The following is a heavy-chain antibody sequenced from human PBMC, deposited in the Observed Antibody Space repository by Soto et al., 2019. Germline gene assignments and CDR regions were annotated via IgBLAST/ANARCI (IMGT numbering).Heavy chain of an antibody. Sequence: EVQLVESGGGLVKPGGSLRLSCAASGFSFSTYNMNWVRQAPGKGLEWVSSITRTSTYIYYADSVKGRFTISRDNAKNSLYLQMNSLSAEDTAVYYCARGGSSSSLDYWGQGTLVTVSS. V-gene: IGHV3-21*03. CDR3: ARGGSSSSLDY. J-gene: IGHJ4*02. CDR1: GFSFSTYN. D-gene: IGHD6-6*01. CDR2: ITRTSTYI.